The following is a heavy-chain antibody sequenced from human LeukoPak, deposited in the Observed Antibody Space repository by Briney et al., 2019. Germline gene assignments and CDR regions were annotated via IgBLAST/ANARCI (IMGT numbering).Heavy chain of an antibody. Sequence: GGSLRLSCAASGFTFSSYSMNWVRQAPGKGLEWVSYISSSSSAIYYADSVKGRFTISRDNAKNSLYLQMNSLRAEDTAVYYCAKDHRWDYYGSGSYSSANYWGQGTLVTVSS. J-gene: IGHJ4*02. CDR1: GFTFSSYS. D-gene: IGHD3-10*01. CDR3: AKDHRWDYYGSGSYSSANY. V-gene: IGHV3-48*04. CDR2: ISSSSSAI.